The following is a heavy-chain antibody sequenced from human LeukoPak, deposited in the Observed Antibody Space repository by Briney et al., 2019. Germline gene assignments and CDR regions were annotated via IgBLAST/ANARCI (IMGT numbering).Heavy chain of an antibody. CDR1: GITVSSYY. D-gene: IGHD3-9*01. Sequence: GGSLRLSCAVSGITVSSYYMSWVRQAPGKGLEWVSIIYGSGTTYYTDSVKGRFTISRDSSKNTVYLQMNSLRAEDTAVYFCAKLTDFWGRGTLVTVSS. V-gene: IGHV3-53*01. CDR3: AKLTDF. J-gene: IGHJ2*01. CDR2: IYGSGTT.